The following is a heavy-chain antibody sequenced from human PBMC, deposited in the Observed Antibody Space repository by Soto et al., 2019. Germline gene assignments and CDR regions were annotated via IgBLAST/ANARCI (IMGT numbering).Heavy chain of an antibody. J-gene: IGHJ5*02. D-gene: IGHD3-10*01. Sequence: QLQLQESGPGLVKPSETLSLTCTVSGGSISSSSYYWGWIRQPPGKGLEWIGSIYYSGSTYYNPSLKSRVTISVDTSKNQFSLKLSSVTAADTAVYYCARRWFGELSDSPWNWFDPWGQGTLVTVSS. CDR3: ARRWFGELSDSPWNWFDP. V-gene: IGHV4-39*01. CDR2: IYYSGST. CDR1: GGSISSSSYY.